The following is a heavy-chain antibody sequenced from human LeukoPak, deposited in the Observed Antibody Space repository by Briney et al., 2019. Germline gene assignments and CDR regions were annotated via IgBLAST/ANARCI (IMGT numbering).Heavy chain of an antibody. Sequence: SETLSLTCAAYGGSFSAYYCHWFRQPPGKGLEWIGEINHSGSTKYNPFFKSRVTISLDTSNNQFSLKLSSVTAADTAVYYCARWETVTSSDYWGQGTLVTVSS. D-gene: IGHD4-17*01. J-gene: IGHJ4*02. CDR2: INHSGST. CDR1: GGSFSAYY. CDR3: ARWETVTSSDY. V-gene: IGHV4-34*01.